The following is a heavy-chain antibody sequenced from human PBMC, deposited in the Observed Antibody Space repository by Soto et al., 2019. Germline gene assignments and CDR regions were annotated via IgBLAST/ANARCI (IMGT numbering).Heavy chain of an antibody. V-gene: IGHV4-34*01. D-gene: IGHD2-21*01. CDR3: ARGRIVVVNRWFDP. J-gene: IGHJ5*02. CDR1: GGSFSGYY. Sequence: QVQLQQWGAGLLKPSETLSLTCAVYGGSFSGYYWSWIRQPPGEGLEWIGEINHSGSTNYNPSLKSRVTISVDTSKNQFSLKLSSVTAADTAVYYCARGRIVVVNRWFDPWGQGTLVTVSS. CDR2: INHSGST.